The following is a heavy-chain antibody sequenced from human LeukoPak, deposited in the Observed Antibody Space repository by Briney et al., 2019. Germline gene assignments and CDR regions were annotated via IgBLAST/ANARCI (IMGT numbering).Heavy chain of an antibody. D-gene: IGHD6-13*01. CDR3: ARVGYSSSPTLYWYFDL. CDR1: GGSISSSGYS. J-gene: IGHJ2*01. Sequence: SSETLSLTCAVSGGSISSSGYSWSWIRQPPGKGLEWIGYIYSSGSTYYNPSLKSRVTISVDTSKNQFSLKLSSVTAADTAVYYCARVGYSSSPTLYWYFDLWGRGTLVTVSS. CDR2: IYSSGST. V-gene: IGHV4-30-4*07.